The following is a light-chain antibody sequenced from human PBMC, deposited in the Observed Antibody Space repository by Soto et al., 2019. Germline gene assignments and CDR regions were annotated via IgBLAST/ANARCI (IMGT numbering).Light chain of an antibody. CDR3: TSWTSTSTYV. Sequence: QSALTQDASVSGSPGQSTTISCTGTSSDVGGFNYVSWYQQHPGKAPKLMIYDVFTRPSGVSNRFSGSKSGNTASLTISALQAEDEADYYCTSWTSTSTYVFGSGTKVTVL. CDR2: DVF. J-gene: IGLJ1*01. CDR1: SSDVGGFNY. V-gene: IGLV2-14*03.